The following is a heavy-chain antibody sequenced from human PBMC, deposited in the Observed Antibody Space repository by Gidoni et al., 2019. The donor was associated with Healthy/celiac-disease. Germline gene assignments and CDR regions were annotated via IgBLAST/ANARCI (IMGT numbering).Heavy chain of an antibody. J-gene: IGHJ4*02. Sequence: QVQLQESGPGLVKPSETLSLTCTVSGGSISIYYWSWIRQPPGKGLEWIGYIYYSGSTNYNPSLKSRVTISVDTSKNQFSLKLSSVTAADTAVYYCARDSWSGGKGIAAAGWGGFDYWGQGTLVTVSS. D-gene: IGHD6-13*01. CDR1: GGSISIYY. CDR2: IYYSGST. V-gene: IGHV4-59*01. CDR3: ARDSWSGGKGIAAAGWGGFDY.